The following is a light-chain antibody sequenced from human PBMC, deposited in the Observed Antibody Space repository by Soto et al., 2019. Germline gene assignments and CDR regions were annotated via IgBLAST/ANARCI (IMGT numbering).Light chain of an antibody. CDR2: EVN. V-gene: IGLV2-14*01. CDR3: SSYTSSSTLYV. CDR1: SSDVGGYTY. J-gene: IGLJ1*01. Sequence: QSVLTQPASVSGSPRQSITISCTGASSDVGGYTYVSWYQQHPGKAPKLTIYEVNNRPSGVSHRFSGSKSGNTASLTISGLQAEDEADYYCSSYTSSSTLYVFGTGTKVTVL.